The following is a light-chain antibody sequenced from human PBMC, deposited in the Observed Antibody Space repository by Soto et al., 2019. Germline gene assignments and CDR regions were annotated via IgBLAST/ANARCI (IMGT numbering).Light chain of an antibody. J-gene: IGKJ2*01. Sequence: EIVLTQSPGTLSLSPGERATLSCRASQSVRSRYLAWYQQKPGQAPRLVIYSASIRATGIPDRFSGSGSGTDFTLTISRLEPEDFAVYLCQQYGSSPYTFGQGTKLEIK. CDR1: QSVRSRY. CDR2: SAS. CDR3: QQYGSSPYT. V-gene: IGKV3-20*01.